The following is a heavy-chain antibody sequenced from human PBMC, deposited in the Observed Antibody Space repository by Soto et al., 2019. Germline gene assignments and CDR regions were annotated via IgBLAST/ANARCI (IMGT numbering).Heavy chain of an antibody. V-gene: IGHV3-23*01. D-gene: IGHD6-6*01. Sequence: GGSLRLSCAASGFAFNSYGMSWVRQAPGKGLEWVSSIGGSGASTYHSDSLKGRFTISRDNSKNTLYLQMNSLRAEDTAVYYCAKWLVGYSSSPPDSWGKGTLVTVSS. CDR2: IGGSGAST. J-gene: IGHJ4*02. CDR1: GFAFNSYG. CDR3: AKWLVGYSSSPPDS.